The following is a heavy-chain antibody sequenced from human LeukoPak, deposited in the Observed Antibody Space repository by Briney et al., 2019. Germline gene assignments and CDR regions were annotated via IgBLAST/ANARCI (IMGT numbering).Heavy chain of an antibody. V-gene: IGHV4-34*01. J-gene: IGHJ4*02. Sequence: SEALSPTCAIYGGSFSGYYWSWIRQPPGKGLEWIGEIDHSGSTNYNPSLKRRVTISVDTSKNQFSLKLSSVTAADTTVYYCARDPSAYRGQGTLVTVSS. CDR1: GGSFSGYY. CDR3: ARDPSAY. D-gene: IGHD4/OR15-4a*01. CDR2: IDHSGST.